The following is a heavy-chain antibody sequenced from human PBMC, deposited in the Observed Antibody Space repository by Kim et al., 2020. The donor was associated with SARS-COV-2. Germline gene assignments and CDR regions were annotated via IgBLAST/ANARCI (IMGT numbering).Heavy chain of an antibody. J-gene: IGHJ4*02. CDR1: GFTFSSYA. D-gene: IGHD3-3*01. Sequence: GGSLRLSCAASGFTFSSYAMHWVRQAPGKGLEWVAVISYDGSNKYYADSVKGRFTISRDNSKNTLYLQMNSLRAEDTAVYYCASNYDFWSGYYMPFDYWGQGTLVTVSS. CDR3: ASNYDFWSGYYMPFDY. CDR2: ISYDGSNK. V-gene: IGHV3-30*04.